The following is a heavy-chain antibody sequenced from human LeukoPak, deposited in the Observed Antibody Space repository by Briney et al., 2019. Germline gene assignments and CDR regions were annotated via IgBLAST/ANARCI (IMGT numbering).Heavy chain of an antibody. Sequence: GGSLRLSCAASGFTFSSYSMNWVRQAPGKGLEWLSYISFSSSIIFYADSVKGRFTISRDNARNSLYLQMNSLRAEDTAVYYCARDFFDGWGQGTLVTVSS. J-gene: IGHJ4*02. CDR3: ARDFFDG. CDR2: ISFSSSII. CDR1: GFTFSSYS. V-gene: IGHV3-48*01.